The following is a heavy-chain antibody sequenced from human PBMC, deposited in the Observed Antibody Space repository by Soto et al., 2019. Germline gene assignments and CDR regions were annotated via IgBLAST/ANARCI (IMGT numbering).Heavy chain of an antibody. V-gene: IGHV3-30*18. CDR1: GFSFSSYV. CDR3: AKDRRQLSALDM. Sequence: LRLSCAASGFSFSSYVMHWVRQAPGRGLEWVTVISNDGNRKYYGESVKGRFSVSRDNDKDTLYLQMNGLRPEDTGVYYCAKDRRQLSALDMWGQGTTVTVSS. D-gene: IGHD6-6*01. CDR2: ISNDGNRK. J-gene: IGHJ3*02.